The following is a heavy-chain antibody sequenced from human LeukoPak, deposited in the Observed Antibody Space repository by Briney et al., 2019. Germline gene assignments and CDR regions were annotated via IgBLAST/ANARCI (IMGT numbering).Heavy chain of an antibody. CDR1: GYSISSGYY. Sequence: SETLSLTCTVSGYSISSGYYWGWIRQPPGKGLEWIGSIYHSGTTFYSPSLKSRVTMSVDTSKNQFSLSLSSVTAADTAVYFCARGPYSYDSSGAFDIWGQGTMVTVSS. D-gene: IGHD3-22*01. CDR3: ARGPYSYDSSGAFDI. J-gene: IGHJ3*02. V-gene: IGHV4-38-2*02. CDR2: IYHSGTT.